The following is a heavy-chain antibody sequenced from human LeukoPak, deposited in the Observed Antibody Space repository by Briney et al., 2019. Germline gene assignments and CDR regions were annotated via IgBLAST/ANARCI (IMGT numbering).Heavy chain of an antibody. Sequence: SETLSLTCTVSGGSISSDGYYWSWIRQHPGKGLEWIGYIYYSGSTYYNPSLKSRVTISVDTSKNQFSLKLSSVTAADTAVYYCAREGITGTTNWFDPWGQGTLVTVSS. J-gene: IGHJ5*02. V-gene: IGHV4-31*03. D-gene: IGHD1-7*01. CDR3: AREGITGTTNWFDP. CDR2: IYYSGST. CDR1: GGSISSDGYY.